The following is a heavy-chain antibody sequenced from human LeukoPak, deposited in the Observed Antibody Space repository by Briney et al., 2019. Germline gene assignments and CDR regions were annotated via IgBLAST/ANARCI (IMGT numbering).Heavy chain of an antibody. Sequence: PGGSLRLSCAASGFTFDDYGMSWVRQAPGKGLEWVSGINWNGGRTGYADSVKGRFTISRDNAKNSLYLQMNSLRAEDTALYYCARDRDPSGPDAFDIWGQGTMVTVSS. CDR2: INWNGGRT. CDR3: ARDRDPSGPDAFDI. J-gene: IGHJ3*02. CDR1: GFTFDDYG. V-gene: IGHV3-20*04. D-gene: IGHD3-10*01.